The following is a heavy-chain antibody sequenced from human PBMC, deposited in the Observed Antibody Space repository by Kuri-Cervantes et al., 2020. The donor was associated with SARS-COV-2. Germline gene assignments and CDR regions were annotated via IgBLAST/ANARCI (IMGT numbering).Heavy chain of an antibody. D-gene: IGHD1-26*01. CDR1: GGSISSYY. J-gene: IGHJ5*02. V-gene: IGHV4-59*08. CDR3: ARQSPDQYSGSPQWFDP. CDR2: IYYSGST. Sequence: LETLSLTCTVSGGSISSYYWSWIRQPPGKGLEWIGYIYYSGSTNYNPSLKSRVTISVDTSKNQFSLKLSSVTAADTAVYYCARQSPDQYSGSPQWFDPWGQGTLVTVSS.